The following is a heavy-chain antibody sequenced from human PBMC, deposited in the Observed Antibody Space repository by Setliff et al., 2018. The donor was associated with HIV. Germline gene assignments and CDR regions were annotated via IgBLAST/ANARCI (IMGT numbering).Heavy chain of an antibody. V-gene: IGHV4-39*01. J-gene: IGHJ4*02. CDR1: GDSIISGRNF. Sequence: SETLSLTCTVSGDSIISGRNFWGWIRQPPGKGLEWIGNIHSSGSTYYNPSLKSRVFISVDLSINQFSLKLHSVTAADTAVYYCASGEDSGTYGEPYDSWGQGAPVTVSS. CDR3: ASGEDSGTYGEPYDS. D-gene: IGHD1-26*01. CDR2: IHSSGST.